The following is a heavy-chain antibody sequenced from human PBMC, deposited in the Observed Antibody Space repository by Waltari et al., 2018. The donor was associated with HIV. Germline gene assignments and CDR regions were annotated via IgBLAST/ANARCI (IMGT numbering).Heavy chain of an antibody. CDR2: INATTGCT. CDR3: ARDPSYGFGENDY. J-gene: IGHJ4*02. CDR1: GFALTGFY. V-gene: IGHV1-2*02. Sequence: QVQPVESGAEVKKPGASLKPSCKSSGFALTGFYIPWVRQAPGPRLEWVGSINATTGCTNFAQKTQGRVSMTRDTSISTAYMELSRLTSDDTAVYYCARDPSYGFGENDYWGQGTLFTVSS. D-gene: IGHD3-10*01.